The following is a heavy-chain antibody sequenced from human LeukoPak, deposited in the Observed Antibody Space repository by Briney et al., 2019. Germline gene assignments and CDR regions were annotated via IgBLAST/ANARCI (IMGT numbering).Heavy chain of an antibody. Sequence: GGSLRLSCAASGFTVSSNYMSWVRQAPGKGLEWVSSISSGSRYIYFADSLKARFNISRDDANNSLYLHMNSLRAEDTAVYYCARGPVWSGYPLDYWGQGALVTVSS. V-gene: IGHV3-21*01. CDR3: ARGPVWSGYPLDY. CDR2: ISSGSRYI. CDR1: GFTVSSNY. D-gene: IGHD3-3*01. J-gene: IGHJ4*02.